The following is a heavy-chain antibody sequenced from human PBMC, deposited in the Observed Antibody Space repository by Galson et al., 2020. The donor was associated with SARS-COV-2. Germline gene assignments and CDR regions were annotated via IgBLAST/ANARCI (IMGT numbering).Heavy chain of an antibody. Sequence: SETLSLTCTVSGGSISSGNYFWAWIRQPPGKGLEWIGSASYSGTSFYNPSLKSRVTISVDTSKSQFTLNLTSVTAADAAVYYCARRSLGVAYGMDVWGQGTTVTVSS. J-gene: IGHJ6*02. CDR3: ARRSLGVAYGMDV. CDR2: ASYSGTS. V-gene: IGHV4-39*01. CDR1: GGSISSGNYF. D-gene: IGHD5-12*01.